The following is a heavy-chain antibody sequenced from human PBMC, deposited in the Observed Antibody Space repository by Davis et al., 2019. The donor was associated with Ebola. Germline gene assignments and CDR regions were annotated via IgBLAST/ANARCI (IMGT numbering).Heavy chain of an antibody. V-gene: IGHV4-59*01. J-gene: IGHJ4*02. CDR1: GASISSDY. Sequence: MPGGSLRLSCTVFGASISSDYWSWIRQPPGKGLEWIGYLFYSGTNYDSSLRSRVTISEDTSKNQFSLKLNSVTAADAAFYYCARGKGFWSGLYSFDSWGQGTLVTVSS. D-gene: IGHD3-3*01. CDR3: ARGKGFWSGLYSFDS. CDR2: LFYSGT.